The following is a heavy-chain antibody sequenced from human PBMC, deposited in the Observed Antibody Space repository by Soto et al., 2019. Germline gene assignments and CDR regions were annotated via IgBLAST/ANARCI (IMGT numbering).Heavy chain of an antibody. Sequence: SVKVSCKASGGTFSSYAISWVRQAPGQGLEWMGGIIPIFGTANYAQKFQGRVTITADESTSTAYMELSSLRSEDTAVYYCARDVGGVPVAGTAFDIWGQGTKVTVSS. CDR1: GGTFSSYA. CDR3: ARDVGGVPVAGTAFDI. D-gene: IGHD6-19*01. CDR2: IIPIFGTA. V-gene: IGHV1-69*13. J-gene: IGHJ3*02.